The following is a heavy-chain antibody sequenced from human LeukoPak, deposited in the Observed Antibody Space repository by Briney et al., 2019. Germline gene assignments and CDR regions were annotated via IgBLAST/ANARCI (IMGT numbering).Heavy chain of an antibody. Sequence: PGGSLRLSCAASGFTFSSYGMHWVRQAPGKGLEWVSVISTSGESAYHADSVKGRFTISRDNSKNTLYLQMNSLRAEDTAVYYCAKDRGSGYHYFDYWGQGTLVTVSS. CDR2: ISTSGESA. CDR3: AKDRGSGYHYFDY. CDR1: GFTFSSYG. J-gene: IGHJ4*02. D-gene: IGHD3-22*01. V-gene: IGHV3-23*01.